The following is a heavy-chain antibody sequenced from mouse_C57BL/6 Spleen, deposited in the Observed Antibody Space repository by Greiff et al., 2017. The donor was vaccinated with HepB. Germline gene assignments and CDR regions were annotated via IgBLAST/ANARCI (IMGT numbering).Heavy chain of an antibody. Sequence: EVQLVESGGGLVKPGGSLKLSCAASGFTFSDYGMHWVRQAPEKGLEWVAYISSGSSTIYYADTVKGRFTISRDNAKNTLFLQMTSLSSEDTAMYYCARDYGSSPWYFDVWGTGTTVTVSS. CDR2: ISSGSSTI. CDR1: GFTFSDYG. J-gene: IGHJ1*03. V-gene: IGHV5-17*01. CDR3: ARDYGSSPWYFDV. D-gene: IGHD1-1*01.